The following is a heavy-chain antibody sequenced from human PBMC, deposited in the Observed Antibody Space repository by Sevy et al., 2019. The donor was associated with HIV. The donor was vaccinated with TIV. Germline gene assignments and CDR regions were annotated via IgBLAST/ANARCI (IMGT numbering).Heavy chain of an antibody. CDR2: ISNDGSDK. CDR3: ANSRGRYEGSSWLYYDYVRDV. V-gene: IGHV3-30*18. J-gene: IGHJ6*02. CDR1: GFTFSRYG. Sequence: GGSLRLSCAAAGFTFSRYGMHWARQAPGKGLEWVAVISNDGSDKEYAESVKGRFTVSRDNSKDTLYLQMNSLRPEDTAVYYCANSRGRYEGSSWLYYDYVRDVWGQGTTVTVSS. D-gene: IGHD6-13*01.